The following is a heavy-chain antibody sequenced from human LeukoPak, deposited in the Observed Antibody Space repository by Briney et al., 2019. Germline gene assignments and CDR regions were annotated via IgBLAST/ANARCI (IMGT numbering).Heavy chain of an antibody. Sequence: SETLSLTCTVSGGSISSSSYYWGWIRQPPGKGLEWIGSIYYSGSTYYNPSLKSRVTISVDTSKNQFSLKLSSVTAADTAVYYCARGFKDYVWGSYRSHPYYFDYWGQGTLVTVSS. J-gene: IGHJ4*02. CDR1: GGSISSSSYY. V-gene: IGHV4-39*07. D-gene: IGHD3-16*02. CDR2: IYYSGST. CDR3: ARGFKDYVWGSYRSHPYYFDY.